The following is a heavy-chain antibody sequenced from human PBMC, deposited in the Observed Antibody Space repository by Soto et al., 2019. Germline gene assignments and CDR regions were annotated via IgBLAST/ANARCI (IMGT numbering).Heavy chain of an antibody. Sequence: QLQLQESGPGLVKPSETLSLTCTVSGGSISSSSYYWGWIRQPPGKGLEWIGSIYYSGSTYYNPSLKSRVTISVDTSKNQFSLKLSSVTAADTAVYYCARPSTTPYYYYYYMDVWGKGTTVTVSS. V-gene: IGHV4-39*01. CDR1: GGSISSSSYY. J-gene: IGHJ6*03. CDR2: IYYSGST. D-gene: IGHD4-17*01. CDR3: ARPSTTPYYYYYYMDV.